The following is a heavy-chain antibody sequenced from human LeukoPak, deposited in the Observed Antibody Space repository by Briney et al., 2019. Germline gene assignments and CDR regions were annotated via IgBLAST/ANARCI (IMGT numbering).Heavy chain of an antibody. Sequence: GASVKVSCKASGYTFTSYGISWVRQAPGQGLEWMGWISAYNGNTNYAQKLQGRVTMTTDTSTSTAYMELRSLRSDDTAVYYCARDNRRRYGSPYYFDYWGQGTLVTVSS. V-gene: IGHV1-18*01. J-gene: IGHJ4*02. CDR2: ISAYNGNT. D-gene: IGHD3-9*01. CDR1: GYTFTSYG. CDR3: ARDNRRRYGSPYYFDY.